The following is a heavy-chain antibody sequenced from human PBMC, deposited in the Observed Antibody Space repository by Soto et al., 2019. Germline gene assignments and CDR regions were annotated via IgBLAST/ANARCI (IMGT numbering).Heavy chain of an antibody. V-gene: IGHV3-30-3*01. CDR1: GFTFSSYA. Sequence: QVQLVESGGGVVQPGRSLRLSCAASGFTFSSYAMHWVRQAPGKGLEWVAVISYDGTNKYYADSVKGRFTISRDNSKNTLYLQMNSLRAEDTAVYYCARDSEGYCTNGVCPGGMDVWGQGTMVTVSS. D-gene: IGHD2-8*01. CDR2: ISYDGTNK. CDR3: ARDSEGYCTNGVCPGGMDV. J-gene: IGHJ6*02.